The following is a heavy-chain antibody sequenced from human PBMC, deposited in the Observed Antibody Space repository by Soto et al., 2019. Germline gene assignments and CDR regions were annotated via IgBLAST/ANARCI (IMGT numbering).Heavy chain of an antibody. J-gene: IGHJ4*02. CDR3: AKFRAGLGSQTDS. CDR1: GFTFSSYA. V-gene: IGHV3-23*01. D-gene: IGHD3-10*01. CDR2: VGVSGATT. Sequence: EVQLLESGGNLVQPGGSLRLSCAASGFTFSSYAMSWVRQAPGKGLEWVSTVGVSGATTYYTDSVKGRFTISRDNSNNTLFLQMHSLRAEDTSICDCAKFRAGLGSQTDSWGQGTLVTVSS.